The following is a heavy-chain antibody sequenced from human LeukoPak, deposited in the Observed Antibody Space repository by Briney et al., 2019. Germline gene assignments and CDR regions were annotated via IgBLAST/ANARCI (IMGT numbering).Heavy chain of an antibody. V-gene: IGHV3-7*01. J-gene: IGHJ4*02. CDR1: GFTFSHYY. Sequence: PGGSLRLSCAASGFTFSHYYMSWVRQAPGKGLEWVANIKQDGSEQFYLDSVKGRFTISRDNAKNALYLQMHSLRVEDTAVYYCAREEGATGLGDYWGQGTLVTVSS. D-gene: IGHD1-26*01. CDR3: AREEGATGLGDY. CDR2: IKQDGSEQ.